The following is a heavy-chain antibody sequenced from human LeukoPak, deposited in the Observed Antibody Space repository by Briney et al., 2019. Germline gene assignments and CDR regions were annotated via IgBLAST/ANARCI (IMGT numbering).Heavy chain of an antibody. D-gene: IGHD3-16*01. CDR3: ARGRRILGGPENAGDFFDF. V-gene: IGHV1-2*04. J-gene: IGHJ4*01. CDR1: GYTFTGYY. Sequence: ASVKVSCKASGYTFTGYYMHWVRQAPGQGLEWMGWINPNSGGTNYAQKFQGWVTMTRDTSISTAYMELTGLESDDTAVYYCARGRRILGGPENAGDFFDFWGQGSLVTVSS. CDR2: INPNSGGT.